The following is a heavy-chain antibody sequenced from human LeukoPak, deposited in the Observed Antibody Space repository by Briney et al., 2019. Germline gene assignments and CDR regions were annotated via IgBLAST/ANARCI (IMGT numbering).Heavy chain of an antibody. CDR3: ARGNQLLSAWFDP. CDR2: ISSSSSTI. D-gene: IGHD2-2*01. V-gene: IGHV3-48*04. J-gene: IGHJ5*02. CDR1: GFNVSRNY. Sequence: GGSLRLSCVVSGFNVSRNYMSWVRQAPGKGLEWVSYISSSSSTIYYADSVKGRFTISRDNAKNSLYLQMNSLRAEDTAVYYCARGNQLLSAWFDPWGQGTLVTVSS.